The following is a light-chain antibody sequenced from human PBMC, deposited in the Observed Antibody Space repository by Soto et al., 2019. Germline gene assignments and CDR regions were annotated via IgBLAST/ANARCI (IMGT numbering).Light chain of an antibody. CDR3: LRHNTYPRT. Sequence: DIQMTQSPSSLSASVGDRVIITCRASQGIGDDLGWYQQKPGKAPKGLIYAAASLQSGVPSRFSGSAAGKDFTLTISVLQPEDFASYYCLRHNTYPRTLGPGTKLELK. V-gene: IGKV1-17*01. CDR2: AAA. CDR1: QGIGDD. J-gene: IGKJ1*01.